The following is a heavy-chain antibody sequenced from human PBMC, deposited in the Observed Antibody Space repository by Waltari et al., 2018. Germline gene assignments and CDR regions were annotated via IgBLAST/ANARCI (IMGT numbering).Heavy chain of an antibody. CDR2: SIPIIGTA. CDR1: GYTVTSYA. D-gene: IGHD1-26*01. CDR3: ARDRGEVRHAYYFDY. Sequence: QVQLVQSGAAVQKPGSSVQVSCKASGYTVTSYAISWVREARGQVREGMGGSIPIIGTANYGQKFQGRVTLTADESTSTAYMELSSLRYEDTAVYDCARDRGEVRHAYYFDYWGQGTLVTVSS. V-gene: IGHV1-69*01. J-gene: IGHJ4*02.